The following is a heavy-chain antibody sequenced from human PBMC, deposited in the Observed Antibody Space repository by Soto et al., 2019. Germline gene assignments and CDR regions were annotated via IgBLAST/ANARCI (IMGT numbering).Heavy chain of an antibody. J-gene: IGHJ4*02. V-gene: IGHV1-69*13. D-gene: IGHD6-19*01. CDR3: ARGYSSGWNIIY. CDR1: GGTFSSYA. Sequence: SVKVSCKASGGTFSSYAISWVRQAPGQGLEWMGGIIPIFGTANYAQKFQGRVTITADESTSTAYMELSSLRSEDTAVYYCARGYSSGWNIIYWGQGTLVTASS. CDR2: IIPIFGTA.